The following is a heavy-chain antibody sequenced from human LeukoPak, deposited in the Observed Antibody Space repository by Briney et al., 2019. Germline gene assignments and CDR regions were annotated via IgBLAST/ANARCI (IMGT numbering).Heavy chain of an antibody. D-gene: IGHD3-3*01. CDR1: GFTFSSYS. CDR2: ISSSSGTI. Sequence: TGGSLRLSCAASGFTFSSYSMNWVRQAPGKGLEWVSYISSSSGTIYYADSVKGRFTISRDSAKNSLYLQMNSLRAEDTAVYYCARDLNDFWSGYSYDYWGQGTLVTVSS. J-gene: IGHJ4*02. CDR3: ARDLNDFWSGYSYDY. V-gene: IGHV3-48*01.